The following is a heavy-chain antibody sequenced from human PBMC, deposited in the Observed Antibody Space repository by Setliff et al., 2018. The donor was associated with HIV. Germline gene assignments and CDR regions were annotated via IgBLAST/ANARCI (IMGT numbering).Heavy chain of an antibody. CDR2: VDYSGST. CDR3: ARGDSNYFYY. Sequence: PSETLSLTCTVSGASISNSCHYWGWIRQSPGKGLEWIGNVDYSGSTYYNPSLKSRVTVFVATSKNQFSLKMTSVTAADTAMYYCARGDSNYFYYWGQGTLVTVS. CDR1: GASISNSCHY. D-gene: IGHD4-4*01. V-gene: IGHV4-39*01. J-gene: IGHJ4*02.